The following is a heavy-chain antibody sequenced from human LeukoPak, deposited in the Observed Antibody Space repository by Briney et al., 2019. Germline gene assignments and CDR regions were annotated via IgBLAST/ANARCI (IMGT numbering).Heavy chain of an antibody. CDR2: IYYIGGT. V-gene: IGHV4-61*01. Sequence: PSETLSLTCTVSGGSISSGSYYWSWIRQPPGKGLEWIGYIYYIGGTNYNPSLKSRVTISVDTSKNQFSLKLSSVTAADTAVYYCARGVHGDYRWYFDLWGRGTLVTVSS. J-gene: IGHJ2*01. CDR3: ARGVHGDYRWYFDL. CDR1: GGSISSGSYY. D-gene: IGHD4-17*01.